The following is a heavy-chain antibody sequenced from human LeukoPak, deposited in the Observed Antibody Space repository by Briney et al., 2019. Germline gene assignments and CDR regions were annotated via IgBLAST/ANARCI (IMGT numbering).Heavy chain of an antibody. J-gene: IGHJ5*01. CDR2: IWYDGSNK. D-gene: IGHD1-7*01. CDR3: ARDLRAGTTKWFDS. CDR1: GFTFSSYG. Sequence: GRSLRLSCAASGFTFSSYGMHWVRQAPGKGLEWVAVIWYDGSNKYYADSVKGRFTISRDNSKNTLYLQMNSLRAEDTAVYYCARDLRAGTTKWFDSWGQGTLVTVSS. V-gene: IGHV3-33*01.